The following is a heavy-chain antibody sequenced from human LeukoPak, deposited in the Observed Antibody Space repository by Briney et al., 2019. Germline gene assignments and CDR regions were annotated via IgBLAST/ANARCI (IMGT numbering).Heavy chain of an antibody. Sequence: GGSLRLSCTASGFTFNSYWMHWVRQAPGKGLVWVSRINTDGTSTSYADSVKGRFTISRDKAKNTLYLQMNSLRAEDTAVYYCAKDRIAVTTSFDYWGQGTLVTVSS. CDR3: AKDRIAVTTSFDY. D-gene: IGHD4-11*01. V-gene: IGHV3-74*01. CDR2: INTDGTST. J-gene: IGHJ4*02. CDR1: GFTFNSYW.